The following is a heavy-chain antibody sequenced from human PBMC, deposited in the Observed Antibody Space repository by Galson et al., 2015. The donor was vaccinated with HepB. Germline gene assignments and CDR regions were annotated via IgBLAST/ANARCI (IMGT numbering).Heavy chain of an antibody. Sequence: SVKVSCKASGYTFTGYYMHWVRQAPGQGLEWMGWINPNSGGTNYAQKFQGRVTMTRDTSISTAYMELSRLRSDDTAVYYCARAPVRGVIEPTAFFFGPWGQGTLVTVSS. J-gene: IGHJ5*02. V-gene: IGHV1-2*02. CDR3: ARAPVRGVIEPTAFFFGP. D-gene: IGHD3-10*01. CDR1: GYTFTGYY. CDR2: INPNSGGT.